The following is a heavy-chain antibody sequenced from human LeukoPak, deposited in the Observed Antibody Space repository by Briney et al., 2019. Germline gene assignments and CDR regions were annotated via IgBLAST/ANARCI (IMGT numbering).Heavy chain of an antibody. CDR3: ARDCGGGSCYGPYDAFDI. V-gene: IGHV3-48*03. J-gene: IGHJ3*02. CDR1: GFTFSSHE. CDR2: ISSSGSTI. Sequence: PGGSLRLSCAASGFTFSSHEMNWVRQAPGKGLEWVSYISSSGSTIYYADSVKGRFTISRDNAKNSLYLQMNSLRAEDTAVYYCARDCGGGSCYGPYDAFDIWGQGTMVTVSS. D-gene: IGHD2-15*01.